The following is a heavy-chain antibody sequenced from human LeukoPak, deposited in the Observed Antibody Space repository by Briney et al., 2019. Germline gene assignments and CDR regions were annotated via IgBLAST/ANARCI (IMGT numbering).Heavy chain of an antibody. Sequence: PSGTLSLTCAVSGVSINNNWWSWVRQPPGKGLEWIGEIYHSGSTNYNLSLKSRVTISVDKSKNQFSLKLSSVTAADTAVYYCARHIVAPTGFDYWGQGTLVTVSS. D-gene: IGHD1-26*01. CDR1: GVSINNNW. CDR3: ARHIVAPTGFDY. J-gene: IGHJ4*02. V-gene: IGHV4-4*02. CDR2: IYHSGST.